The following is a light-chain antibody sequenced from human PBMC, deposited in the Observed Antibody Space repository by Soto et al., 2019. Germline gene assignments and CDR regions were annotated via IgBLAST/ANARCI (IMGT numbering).Light chain of an antibody. CDR1: NSNIGAGYD. Sequence: QSVLTQPPSVSGAPGQRVTISCTGSNSNIGAGYDVHWYQQLPRTAPKLLIYVNNNRPSGVPDRFSGSKSDTSASLAITGLQAEDEADYYCQSYDSSLSAYVFGTGTKLTVL. CDR3: QSYDSSLSAYV. CDR2: VNN. V-gene: IGLV1-40*01. J-gene: IGLJ1*01.